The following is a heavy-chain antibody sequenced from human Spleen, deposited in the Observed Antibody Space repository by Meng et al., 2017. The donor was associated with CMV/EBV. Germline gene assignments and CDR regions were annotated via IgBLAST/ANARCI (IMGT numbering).Heavy chain of an antibody. J-gene: IGHJ4*02. D-gene: IGHD2-15*01. CDR1: EFIFSNYG. CDR3: AKDGAAFCNGGSCDYFDY. Sequence: GESLKISCAASEFIFSNYGMQWVRQAPGKGLEWVAVIWHDGWYEYYADSVKGRFTISRDNSRSMLYLQINSLRAEDTAVYYCAKDGAAFCNGGSCDYFDYWGQGTLVTVSS. CDR2: IWHDGWYE. V-gene: IGHV3-33*06.